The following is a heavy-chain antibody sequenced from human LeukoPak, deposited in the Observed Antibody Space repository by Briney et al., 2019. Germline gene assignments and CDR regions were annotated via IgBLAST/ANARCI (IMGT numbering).Heavy chain of an antibody. V-gene: IGHV3-43*01. CDR3: AKDSNYYYYMDV. Sequence: GGSLRLSCAASGFTFDDYTMHWVRQAPGKGLEWVSLISWDGGSTYYVDSVKGRFTISRDNSKNSLYLQMNSLRTEDTALYYCAKDSNYYYYMDVWGKGTTVTVSS. J-gene: IGHJ6*03. CDR2: ISWDGGST. CDR1: GFTFDDYT.